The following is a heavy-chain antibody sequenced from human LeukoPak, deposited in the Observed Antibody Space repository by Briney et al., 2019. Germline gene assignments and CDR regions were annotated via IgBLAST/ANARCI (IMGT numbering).Heavy chain of an antibody. V-gene: IGHV3-23*01. CDR1: GFTFNRET. CDR3: ATVMGSSAPTAYFAY. J-gene: IGHJ4*02. CDR2: ISSDSRHI. Sequence: GGSLRLSCAASGFTFNRETMNWVRQTPGKGLEWLSAISSDSRHIFYRDSVKGRFTTSGDNSRNTVYLQMNGLRVEDTAVYFCATVMGSSAPTAYFAYWGQGTLVTVSS. D-gene: IGHD2-2*01.